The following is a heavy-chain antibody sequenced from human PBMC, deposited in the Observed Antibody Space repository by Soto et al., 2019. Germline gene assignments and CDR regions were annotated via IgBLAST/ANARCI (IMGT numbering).Heavy chain of an antibody. CDR3: VKGEYYYDSSGYYPFDY. CDR1: GFTFSDYA. CDR2: ISYDGSNK. V-gene: IGHV3-30*14. J-gene: IGHJ4*02. D-gene: IGHD3-22*01. Sequence: GGSLRLSCAASGFTFSDYALHWVRQAPGKGLEWVAVISYDGSNKYYADSVKGRFTISRDNSKNTQYLQMSSLRADDTAVYYCVKGEYYYDSSGYYPFDYWGQGTLVTVSS.